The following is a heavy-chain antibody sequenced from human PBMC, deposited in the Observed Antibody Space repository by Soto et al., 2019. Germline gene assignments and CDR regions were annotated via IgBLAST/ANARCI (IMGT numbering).Heavy chain of an antibody. CDR3: ARRRDGYNWVDY. CDR1: GGSISSSSYY. J-gene: IGHJ4*02. CDR2: IYYGGST. V-gene: IGHV4-39*01. D-gene: IGHD5-12*01. Sequence: QLQLQESGPGLVKPSETLSLTCTVSGGSISSSSYYWGWIRQPPGKGLEWIGCIYYGGSTYYNPSLKSRVTISVDTSKNQFSLKLSSVTAADTAVYYCARRRDGYNWVDYWGQGTLVTVSS.